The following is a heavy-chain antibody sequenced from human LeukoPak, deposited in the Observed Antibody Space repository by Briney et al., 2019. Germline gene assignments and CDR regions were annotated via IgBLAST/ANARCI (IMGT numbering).Heavy chain of an antibody. Sequence: SETLSLTCTVSGGSISSYNWSWIRQPPGKGLEWIGYIYYSGSTNYNPSLKSRVTISVDTSKNQFSLKLSSVTAADTAVYYCARDMTGYYDSSGYYYSRAFDIWGQGTTVTVSS. CDR3: ARDMTGYYDSSGYYYSRAFDI. CDR2: IYYSGST. D-gene: IGHD3-22*01. V-gene: IGHV4-59*01. J-gene: IGHJ3*02. CDR1: GGSISSYN.